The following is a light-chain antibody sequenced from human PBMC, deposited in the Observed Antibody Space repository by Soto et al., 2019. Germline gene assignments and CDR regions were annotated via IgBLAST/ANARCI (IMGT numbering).Light chain of an antibody. V-gene: IGLV4-69*01. Sequence: QPVLTQSPSASASLGASVKLTCTLSSGHSSYAIAWHQQQTEKGPRYLMKVNSDGSHTKGDGIPDRFSGSTSGAEYYLTISSLQSEDEGDYYCQTWGAGIQVFGGGTKLTVL. CDR1: SGHSSYA. J-gene: IGLJ3*02. CDR2: VNSDGSH. CDR3: QTWGAGIQV.